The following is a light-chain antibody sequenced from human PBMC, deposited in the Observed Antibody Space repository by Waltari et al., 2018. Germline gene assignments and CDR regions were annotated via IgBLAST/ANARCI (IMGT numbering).Light chain of an antibody. J-gene: IGKJ4*02. CDR3: QHRSSWPLT. Sequence: EIVLTQSPATLSLSPGERAALSCRASQSVSSYLAWYQQKPGQAPRLLIYDAFNRATGIPARVSGSGSGTDFTLTITSLEPEDSAVYYCQHRSSWPLTFGGGTKVEI. CDR1: QSVSSY. CDR2: DAF. V-gene: IGKV3-11*01.